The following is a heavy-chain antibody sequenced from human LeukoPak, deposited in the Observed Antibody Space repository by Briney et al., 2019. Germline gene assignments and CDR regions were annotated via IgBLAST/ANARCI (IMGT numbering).Heavy chain of an antibody. V-gene: IGHV3-23*01. CDR3: AEAYPSSWYEFDY. J-gene: IGHJ4*02. D-gene: IGHD6-13*01. Sequence: GGSLRLSCAASGFTFSSYAMSWVHQAPGKGLEWVSAISGSGGSTYYADSVKGRFTISRDNSKNTLYLQMNSLRAEDTAVYYCAEAYPSSWYEFDYWGQGTLVTVSS. CDR1: GFTFSSYA. CDR2: ISGSGGST.